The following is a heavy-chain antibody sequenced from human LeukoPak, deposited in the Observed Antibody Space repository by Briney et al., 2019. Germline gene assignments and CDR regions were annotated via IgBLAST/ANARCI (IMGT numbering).Heavy chain of an antibody. CDR2: IYYTGTT. CDR1: GGSISGTYY. J-gene: IGHJ3*01. CDR3: ARRWVYDKRAFDA. V-gene: IGHV4-59*08. D-gene: IGHD3-16*01. Sequence: KASETLSLTCTVSGGSISGTYYWSWLRQPPGKGLEWIGYIYYTGTTDSNPSLKSRVTISLDTSKNQFSLNLSSVTAADTAVYYCARRWVYDKRAFDAWGQGTMVTVSS.